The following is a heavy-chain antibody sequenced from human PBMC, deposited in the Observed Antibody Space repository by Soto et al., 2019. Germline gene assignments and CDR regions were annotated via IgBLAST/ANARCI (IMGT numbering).Heavy chain of an antibody. Sequence: ASVKVSCKVSGYTFSSYGISWVRQAPGQGLEWMGWISTYNGNTNYAQKLQGRVTMTTDTSTSTVYMELSSLRSEDTAVYYCARDRGGYYYGMDVWGQGTTVTVSS. D-gene: IGHD3-10*01. CDR3: ARDRGGYYYGMDV. CDR2: ISTYNGNT. CDR1: GYTFSSYG. J-gene: IGHJ6*02. V-gene: IGHV1-18*01.